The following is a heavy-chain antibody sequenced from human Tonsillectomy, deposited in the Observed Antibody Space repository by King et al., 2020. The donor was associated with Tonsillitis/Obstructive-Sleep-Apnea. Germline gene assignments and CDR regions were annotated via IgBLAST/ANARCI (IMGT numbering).Heavy chain of an antibody. CDR3: ASGVLRGYSYGYGY. CDR1: GGSISSSSYY. V-gene: IGHV4-39*01. D-gene: IGHD5-18*01. J-gene: IGHJ4*02. CDR2: IYDSGST. Sequence: QLQESGPGLVKPSETLSLTCTVSGGSISSSSYYWGWIRQPPGKGLEWIGSIYDSGSTYYNPSLQSRVTISVDTSKNQFPLKLSSLTAADPAVYYCASGVLRGYSYGYGYWGQGTLVTVSS.